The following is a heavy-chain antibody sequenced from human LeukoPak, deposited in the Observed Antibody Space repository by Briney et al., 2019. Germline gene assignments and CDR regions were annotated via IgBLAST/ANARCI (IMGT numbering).Heavy chain of an antibody. CDR1: GLTFSDYT. CDR3: ASTYYDFWSGYYYYYYYMDV. Sequence: GGSLRLSCVVSGLTFSDYTMNWVRQAPGKGLEWVSYISSSRNTIYYADSVKGRFTISRDNAKNSLYLQMNSLRAEDTAVYYCASTYYDFWSGYYYYYYYMDVWGKGTTVTVSS. J-gene: IGHJ6*03. D-gene: IGHD3-3*01. V-gene: IGHV3-48*01. CDR2: ISSSRNTI.